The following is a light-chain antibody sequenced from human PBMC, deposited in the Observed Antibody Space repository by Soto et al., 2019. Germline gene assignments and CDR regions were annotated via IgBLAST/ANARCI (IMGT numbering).Light chain of an antibody. Sequence: ILLTQSPCTLALSPGERTTLSCRASQSISRYLAWYQQKPGQGPRLLIYGASSRATGTPDRFTGSGSGTDFTLTINRLEPEDFALYYCQQYGSSPPTFGQGTKV. CDR3: QQYGSSPPT. V-gene: IGKV3-20*01. J-gene: IGKJ1*01. CDR1: QSISRY. CDR2: GAS.